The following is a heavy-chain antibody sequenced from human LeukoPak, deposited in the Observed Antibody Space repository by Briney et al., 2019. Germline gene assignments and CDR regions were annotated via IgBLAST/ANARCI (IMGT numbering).Heavy chain of an antibody. CDR2: IVGSGGST. Sequence: GGSLRLSCAASGFTFSSYAMSWVRQAPGKGLEWVSTIVGSGGSTYYPDSVKGRFTISRDNSKNTVYLQMNSLRAEDTAVYYCARGGGHHHFDYWGQGTLVTVSS. CDR3: ARGGGHHHFDY. J-gene: IGHJ4*02. V-gene: IGHV3-23*01. CDR1: GFTFSSYA. D-gene: IGHD1-14*01.